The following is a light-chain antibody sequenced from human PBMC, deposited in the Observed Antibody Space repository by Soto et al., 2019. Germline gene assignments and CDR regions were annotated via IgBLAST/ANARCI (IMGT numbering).Light chain of an antibody. Sequence: DIQMTQSPSSLSASVGDRVTITCRASQSISSYLNWYQQKPGKAPKLLIYAESSLQSGVPSRFSGSGYGTDFTLTISSLQPEDFATYYYQQSYSTLYTGGQGTKLEIK. CDR1: QSISSY. J-gene: IGKJ2*01. CDR2: AES. V-gene: IGKV1-39*01. CDR3: QQSYSTLYT.